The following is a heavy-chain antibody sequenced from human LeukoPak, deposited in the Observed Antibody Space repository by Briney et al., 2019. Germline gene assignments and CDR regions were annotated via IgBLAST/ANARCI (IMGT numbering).Heavy chain of an antibody. CDR1: GFSFSTYW. D-gene: IGHD3-10*01. CDR2: IRPDGSEK. CDR3: ARLSAMVRGPEDIFYFEY. V-gene: IGHV3-7*01. Sequence: WGSLRLSCETSGFSFSTYWMSWVRQAPGKGLEWVANIRPDGSEKYYVDSVKGRFTISRDIAKQSVFLQMTSLRVEDTAVYYCARLSAMVRGPEDIFYFEYWGLGTLVTVSS. J-gene: IGHJ4*02.